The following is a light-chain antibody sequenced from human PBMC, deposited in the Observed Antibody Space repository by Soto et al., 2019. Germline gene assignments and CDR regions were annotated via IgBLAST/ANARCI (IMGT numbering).Light chain of an antibody. V-gene: IGKV1-5*01. CDR1: QSISSW. J-gene: IGKJ3*01. Sequence: DIQMTQSPSTLSASVGDRVTITCRASQSISSWLAWYQQKPGKAPKLLIYDASSLESGVPSRFSGSGSGKEFTLTISSLQPDDFETYYCQQYNSYSVTFGRGTKVDIK. CDR2: DAS. CDR3: QQYNSYSVT.